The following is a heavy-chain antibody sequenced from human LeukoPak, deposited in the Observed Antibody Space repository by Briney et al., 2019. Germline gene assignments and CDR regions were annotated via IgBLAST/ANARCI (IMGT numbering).Heavy chain of an antibody. D-gene: IGHD1-26*01. CDR3: ARVGGGIVGATYYDY. J-gene: IGHJ4*02. CDR1: GYTLTSYG. CDR2: ISAYNGNT. V-gene: IGHV1-18*01. Sequence: ASVKVSCKASGYTLTSYGISWERQAPGQGLEWMGWISAYNGNTNYAQKLQGRVTMTTDTSTSTAYMELRSLRSDDTAVYYCARVGGGIVGATYYDYWGQGTLVTVSS.